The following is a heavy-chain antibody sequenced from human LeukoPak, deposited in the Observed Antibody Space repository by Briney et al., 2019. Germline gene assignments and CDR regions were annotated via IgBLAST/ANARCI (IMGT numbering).Heavy chain of an antibody. Sequence: GGSLRLSCAASGFTFDDYGMSWVRQAPGKGLEWVSGINWNGGSTGYADSLKGRFTISRDNAKNSLYLQMNSPRAEDTAMYYCARGGYNYGPVFDYWGQGTLVTVSS. CDR2: INWNGGST. CDR3: ARGGYNYGPVFDY. J-gene: IGHJ4*02. V-gene: IGHV3-20*04. CDR1: GFTFDDYG. D-gene: IGHD5-18*01.